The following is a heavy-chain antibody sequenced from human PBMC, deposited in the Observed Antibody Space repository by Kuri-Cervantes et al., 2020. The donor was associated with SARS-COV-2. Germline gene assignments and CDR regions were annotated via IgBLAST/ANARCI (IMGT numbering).Heavy chain of an antibody. J-gene: IGHJ4*02. CDR3: ARDLGNGDYFMGD. Sequence: GGSLRLSCAASGFTFSDYYMDWVRQAPGKGLEWVARMRKKVNNYSTKYAASVKGRFTISRHESQNSLDLQMNSLKTEDTAVYYCARDLGNGDYFMGDWGQGTLVTVSS. D-gene: IGHD4-17*01. V-gene: IGHV3-72*01. CDR2: MRKKVNNYST. CDR1: GFTFSDYY.